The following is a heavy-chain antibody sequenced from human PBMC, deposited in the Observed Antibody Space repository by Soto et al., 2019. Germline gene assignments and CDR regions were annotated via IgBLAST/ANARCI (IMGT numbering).Heavy chain of an antibody. CDR1: GGSFSGYY. CDR2: INHSGST. V-gene: IGHV4-34*01. CDR3: ARGHLGYFSGGSCPGGYYYYMDV. Sequence: QVQLQQWGAGLLKPSETLSLTCAVYGGSFSGYYWSWIRQPPGKGLEWIGEINHSGSTNYNPSLKSRVTMSVDTSKNQFSLKLSSVTAADTAVYYCARGHLGYFSGGSCPGGYYYYMDVWGKGTTVTVSS. J-gene: IGHJ6*03. D-gene: IGHD2-15*01.